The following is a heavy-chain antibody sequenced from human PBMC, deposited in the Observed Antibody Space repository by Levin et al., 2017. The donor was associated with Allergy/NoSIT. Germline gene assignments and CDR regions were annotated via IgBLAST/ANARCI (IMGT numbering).Heavy chain of an antibody. D-gene: IGHD1-26*01. CDR2: IKQDGSEK. Sequence: GGSLRLSCAASGFTFSSYWMSWVRQAPGKGLEWVANIKQDGSEKHYVSSVKGRFTISRDNAKNSLYLQMNSLRADDTAVYYCARYSGSYRARRWFDPWGQGTLVTVSS. V-gene: IGHV3-7*01. CDR1: GFTFSSYW. J-gene: IGHJ5*02. CDR3: ARYSGSYRARRWFDP.